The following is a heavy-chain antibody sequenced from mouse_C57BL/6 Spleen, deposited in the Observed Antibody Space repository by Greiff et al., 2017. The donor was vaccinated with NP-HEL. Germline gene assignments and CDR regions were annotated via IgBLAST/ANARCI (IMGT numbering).Heavy chain of an antibody. V-gene: IGHV5-17*01. D-gene: IGHD4-1*01. CDR2: ISSGSSTI. CDR3: ASLTGFAY. CDR1: GFTFSDYG. Sequence: EVQLQESGGGLVKPGGSLKLSCAASGFTFSDYGMHWVRQAPEKGLEWVAYISSGSSTIYYADTVKGRFTISRDNAKNTLFLQMTSLRSEDTAMYYCASLTGFAYWGQGTLVTVSA. J-gene: IGHJ3*01.